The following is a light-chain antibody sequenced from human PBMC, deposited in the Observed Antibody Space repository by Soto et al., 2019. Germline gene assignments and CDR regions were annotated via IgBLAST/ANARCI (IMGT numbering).Light chain of an antibody. CDR1: QSVSINS. Sequence: EVVLTQSPDTLPLSPGERATLSCRASQSVSINSLVWYQQKPGEAPRLLIYGASNRATGIPDRFSASGSGTDFTLIISRLEPEDFAMYYCQQYSSSSYTFGQGTKVEVK. CDR2: GAS. J-gene: IGKJ2*01. V-gene: IGKV3-20*01. CDR3: QQYSSSSYT.